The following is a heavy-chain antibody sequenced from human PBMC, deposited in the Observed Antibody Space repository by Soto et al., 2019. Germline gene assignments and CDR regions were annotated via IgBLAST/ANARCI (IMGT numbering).Heavy chain of an antibody. CDR3: AKDHQFSGWLSAPTFDY. CDR1: GFTFSSHA. J-gene: IGHJ4*02. Sequence: EVQLLESGGGLVQPGGSLRLSCAVSGFTFSSHAMSWIRQAPVKGLECVSSITGSGDSTYYADSVKGRFTISRDKSKSTLYLQMNSLRAEDTAVYYCAKDHQFSGWLSAPTFDYWGQGTQVSVPS. V-gene: IGHV3-23*01. D-gene: IGHD6-19*01. CDR2: ITGSGDST.